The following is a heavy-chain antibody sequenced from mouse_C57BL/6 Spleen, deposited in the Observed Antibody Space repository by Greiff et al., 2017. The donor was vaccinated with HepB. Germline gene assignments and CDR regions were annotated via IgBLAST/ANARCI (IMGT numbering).Heavy chain of an antibody. J-gene: IGHJ2*01. CDR2: IYPGDGDT. CDR3: APLITTVVATDYFDY. D-gene: IGHD1-1*01. CDR1: GYAFSSSW. V-gene: IGHV1-82*01. Sequence: VQLQESGPELVKPGASVKISCKASGYAFSSSWMNWVKQRPGKGLEWIGRIYPGDGDTNYNGKFKGKATLTADKSSSTAYMQLSSLTSEDSAVYFCAPLITTVVATDYFDYWGQGTTLTVSS.